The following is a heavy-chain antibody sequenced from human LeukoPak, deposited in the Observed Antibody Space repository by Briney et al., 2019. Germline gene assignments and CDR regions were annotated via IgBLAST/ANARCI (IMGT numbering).Heavy chain of an antibody. CDR3: TGGSGWYSPDY. Sequence: GGSLRLSCAASGFTFSSYEMNWVRQASGKGLEWVGHIRGKTNSYATAYAASVRGRFTISRDDSKNTAYLQMNSLKTEDTAVYYCTGGSGWYSPDYWGQGTLVTVSS. CDR2: IRGKTNSYAT. D-gene: IGHD6-19*01. CDR1: GFTFSSYE. J-gene: IGHJ4*02. V-gene: IGHV3-73*01.